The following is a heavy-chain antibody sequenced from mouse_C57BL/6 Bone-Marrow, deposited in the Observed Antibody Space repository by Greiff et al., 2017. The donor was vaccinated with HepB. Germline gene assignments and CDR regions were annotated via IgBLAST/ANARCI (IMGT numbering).Heavy chain of an antibody. D-gene: IGHD1-1*01. CDR3: ATITTVVRAMDY. CDR1: GYTFTSYG. J-gene: IGHJ4*01. Sequence: QVQLQQSGAELARPGASVKLSYKASGYTFTSYGISWVKQRTGQGLEWIGEIYPRSGNTYYNEKFKGKATLTADKSSSTAYMELRSLTSEDSAVYFCATITTVVRAMDYWGQGTSVTVSS. CDR2: IYPRSGNT. V-gene: IGHV1-81*01.